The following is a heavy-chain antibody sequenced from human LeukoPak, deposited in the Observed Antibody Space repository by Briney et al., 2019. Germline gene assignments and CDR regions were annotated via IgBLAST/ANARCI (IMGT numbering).Heavy chain of an antibody. V-gene: IGHV4-61*02. CDR1: GGSISSGSYY. D-gene: IGHD1-26*01. J-gene: IGHJ4*02. CDR3: AREARETYFDY. Sequence: SQTLSLTCTVSGGSISSGSYYWSWIRQPAGKGLEWIGRIYTSGSTNYNPSLKSRVTISVDTSKNQFSLELSSVTAADTAVYYCAREARETYFDYWGQGTLVTVSS. CDR2: IYTSGST.